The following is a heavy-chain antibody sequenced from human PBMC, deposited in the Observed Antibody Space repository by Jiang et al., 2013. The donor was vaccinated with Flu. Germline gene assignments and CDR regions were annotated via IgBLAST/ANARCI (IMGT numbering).Heavy chain of an antibody. CDR3: ARDKHFDY. J-gene: IGHJ4*02. Sequence: GSGLVKPSETLSLTCTVSGGSISSSSYYWSWVRQPPGKGLEWIGYIYYSGSTNYNPSLKSRVTISVDTSKNQFSLKLSSVTAADTAVYYCARDKHFDYWGQGTLVTVSS. CDR2: IYYSGST. V-gene: IGHV4-61*01. CDR1: GGSISSSSYY.